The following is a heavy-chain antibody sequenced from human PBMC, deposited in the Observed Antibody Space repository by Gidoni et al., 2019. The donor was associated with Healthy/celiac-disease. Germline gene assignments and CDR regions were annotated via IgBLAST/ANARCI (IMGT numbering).Heavy chain of an antibody. J-gene: IGHJ4*02. CDR2: IIPIFGTA. CDR1: GGTFSSYA. V-gene: IGHV1-69*01. D-gene: IGHD4-17*01. Sequence: QVQLVQSGAEVKKPGSSVTVSCKASGGTFSSYAISWVRQAPGQGLEWMGGIIPIFGTANDAQKFQGRVTITADESTSTAYMELSSLRSEDTAVYYCARDGDYGGNGRGLFDYWGQGTLVTVSS. CDR3: ARDGDYGGNGRGLFDY.